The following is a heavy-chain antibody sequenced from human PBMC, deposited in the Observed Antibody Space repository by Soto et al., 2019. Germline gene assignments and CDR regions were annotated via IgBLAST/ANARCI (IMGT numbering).Heavy chain of an antibody. CDR1: GGSINDYF. J-gene: IGHJ4*02. CDR2: IYYSGSS. Sequence: SETLSLTCTVSGGSINDYFWSWIRHPPGKGLEWIGYIYYSGSSNYNPSLRSRVTISVDTSKNQFSLKLSSVTAADTAVYYCARDYGSYSAGFDSWGQGTLFTVSS. D-gene: IGHD1-26*01. CDR3: ARDYGSYSAGFDS. V-gene: IGHV4-59*01.